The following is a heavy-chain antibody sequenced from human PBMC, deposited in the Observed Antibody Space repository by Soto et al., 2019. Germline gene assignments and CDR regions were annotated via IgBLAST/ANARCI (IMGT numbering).Heavy chain of an antibody. CDR3: ARATTVTYYFDY. Sequence: PPETLSLTCTVSGGSISSGDYYWSWIRQPPGKGLEWIGYIYYSGSTYYNPSLKSRVTISVDTSKNQFSLKLSSVTAAETAVYFCARATTVTYYFDYWGQGTLVTVSS. CDR2: IYYSGST. J-gene: IGHJ4*02. CDR1: GGSISSGDYY. V-gene: IGHV4-30-4*01. D-gene: IGHD4-17*01.